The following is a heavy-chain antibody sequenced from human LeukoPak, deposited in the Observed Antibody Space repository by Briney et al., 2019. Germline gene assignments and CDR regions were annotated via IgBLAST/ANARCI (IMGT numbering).Heavy chain of an antibody. CDR1: GYTFTSYG. Sequence: ASVKVSCKASGYTFTSYGISWVRQAPGQGLEWMGWINPNSGGTNYAQKFQGRVTMTRDTSISTAYMELSRLRSDDTAVYYCAGTLPYYMDVWGKGTTVTISS. V-gene: IGHV1-2*02. CDR3: AGTLPYYMDV. CDR2: INPNSGGT. J-gene: IGHJ6*03.